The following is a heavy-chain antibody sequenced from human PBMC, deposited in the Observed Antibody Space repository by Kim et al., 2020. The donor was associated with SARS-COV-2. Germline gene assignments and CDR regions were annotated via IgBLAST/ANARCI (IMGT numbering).Heavy chain of an antibody. J-gene: IGHJ4*02. CDR2: ISSSSSTI. V-gene: IGHV3-48*04. Sequence: GGSLRLSCAASGFTFSSYSMNWVRQAPGKGLGWVSYISSSSSTIYYADSVKGRFTISRDNAKNSLYLQMNSLRAEDTAVYYCASMRYYGSGSGYDFSDYWGQGTLVTVSS. CDR3: ASMRYYGSGSGYDFSDY. D-gene: IGHD3-10*01. CDR1: GFTFSSYS.